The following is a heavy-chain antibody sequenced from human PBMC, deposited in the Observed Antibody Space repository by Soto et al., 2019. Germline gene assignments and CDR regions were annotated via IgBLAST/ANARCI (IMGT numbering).Heavy chain of an antibody. CDR1: GGSISSYY. Sequence: SETLSLTCTVSGGSISSYYWSWIRQPPGKGLEWIGYIYYSGSTNYNPSLKSRVTISVDTSKNQFSLKLSSVTAADTAVYYCARFYGGSGWYYFDYWGQGTLVTVSS. V-gene: IGHV4-59*01. CDR2: IYYSGST. J-gene: IGHJ4*02. D-gene: IGHD6-19*01. CDR3: ARFYGGSGWYYFDY.